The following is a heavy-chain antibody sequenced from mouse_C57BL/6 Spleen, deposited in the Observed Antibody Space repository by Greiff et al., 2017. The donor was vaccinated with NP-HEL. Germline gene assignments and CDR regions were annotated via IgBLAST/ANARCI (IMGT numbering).Heavy chain of an antibody. CDR3: ARENYGSLDY. Sequence: QVHVKQPGAELVRPGSSVKLSCKASGYTFTSYWMHWVKQRPIQGLEWIGNIDPSDSETHYNQKFKDKATLTVDKSSSTAYMQLSSLTSEDSAVYYCARENYGSLDYWGQGTSVTVSS. D-gene: IGHD1-1*01. CDR1: GYTFTSYW. V-gene: IGHV1-52*01. CDR2: IDPSDSET. J-gene: IGHJ4*01.